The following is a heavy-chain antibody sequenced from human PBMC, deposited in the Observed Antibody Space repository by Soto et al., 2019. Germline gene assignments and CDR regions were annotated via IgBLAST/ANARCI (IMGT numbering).Heavy chain of an antibody. D-gene: IGHD5-12*01. Sequence: EVQLVESGGGLIQPGGSLRLSCAVSGFNVRANYMSWVRQAPGKGMEWVSVIYSGGTTYYADSVKGRFIISRDISKNTLYLQMNILRAEDTAVYYCHGYGYWGQGTLVTVSS. J-gene: IGHJ4*02. CDR3: HGYGY. CDR2: IYSGGTT. CDR1: GFNVRANY. V-gene: IGHV3-53*01.